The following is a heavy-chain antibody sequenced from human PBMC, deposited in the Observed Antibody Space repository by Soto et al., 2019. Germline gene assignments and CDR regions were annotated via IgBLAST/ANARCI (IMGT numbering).Heavy chain of an antibody. J-gene: IGHJ4*02. V-gene: IGHV3-23*01. CDR2: ISGSGGST. CDR1: GFTFSSYA. D-gene: IGHD2-2*01. CDR3: EKSAQLLTLYFDY. Sequence: EVQLLESGGGLVQPGGSLRLSCAASGFTFSSYAMSWVRQAPGKGLEWVSAISGSGGSTYYADSVKGRFTISRDNSKNALYLHMNSLRAEDTAVYYCEKSAQLLTLYFDYWGQGTLVTVSS.